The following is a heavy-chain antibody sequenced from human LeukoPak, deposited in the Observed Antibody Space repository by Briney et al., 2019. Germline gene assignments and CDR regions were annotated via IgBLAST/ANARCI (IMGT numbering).Heavy chain of an antibody. V-gene: IGHV3-13*01. Sequence: GSLTLSCAASGFTISAYEMHWVRQVTGKRLEWVSAVGTGYDTFYSASVEGRFTISRENAKNSIYLQMNRLTAGDTALYYCVRESAGMGAKAFDIWGQGTMVTVSS. D-gene: IGHD1-26*01. J-gene: IGHJ3*02. CDR1: GFTISAYE. CDR2: VGTGYDT. CDR3: VRESAGMGAKAFDI.